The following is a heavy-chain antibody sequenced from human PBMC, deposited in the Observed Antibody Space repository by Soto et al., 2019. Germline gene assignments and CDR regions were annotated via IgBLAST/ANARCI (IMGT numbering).Heavy chain of an antibody. D-gene: IGHD2-21*01. J-gene: IGHJ5*02. CDR2: IYYSGST. CDR3: ARSQFPPFVWFDP. Sequence: QVQLQESGPGLVKPSQTLSLTCTVSGGSISSGDYYWSWIRQPPGKGLEWIGYIYYSGSTYYNPSLQSRVHIAVAPSKNQSSLQLNSVTVADTAVYYCARSQFPPFVWFDPWGQGTLVTVSS. CDR1: GGSISSGDYY. V-gene: IGHV4-30-4*01.